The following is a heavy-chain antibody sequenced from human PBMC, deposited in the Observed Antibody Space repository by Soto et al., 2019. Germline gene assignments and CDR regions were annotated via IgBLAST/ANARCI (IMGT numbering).Heavy chain of an antibody. J-gene: IGHJ5*02. Sequence: SETLSLTCAVYGGSFSGYYWSWIRQPPGKGLEWIGEINHSGSTNYNPSLKSRVTISVDTSKNQFSLKLSSVTAADTAVYYCARMEEDYYDSSGYYTNWFDPWGQGTLVTVSS. CDR3: ARMEEDYYDSSGYYTNWFDP. CDR1: GGSFSGYY. D-gene: IGHD3-22*01. CDR2: INHSGST. V-gene: IGHV4-34*01.